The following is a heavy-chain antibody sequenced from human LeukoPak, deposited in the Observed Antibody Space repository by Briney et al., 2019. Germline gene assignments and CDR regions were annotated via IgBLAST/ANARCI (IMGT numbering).Heavy chain of an antibody. CDR1: GFTFSGFG. CDR2: IRYDGNNK. J-gene: IGHJ4*02. Sequence: GGSLRLSCAASGFTFSGFGMHWVRQAPGKGLEWVAFIRYDGNNKYYADSVKGRFTISRDNSKNTLNLQMNSLRAEDTAVYYCATTSGSPDYWGQGTLVTVSS. D-gene: IGHD1-26*01. CDR3: ATTSGSPDY. V-gene: IGHV3-30*02.